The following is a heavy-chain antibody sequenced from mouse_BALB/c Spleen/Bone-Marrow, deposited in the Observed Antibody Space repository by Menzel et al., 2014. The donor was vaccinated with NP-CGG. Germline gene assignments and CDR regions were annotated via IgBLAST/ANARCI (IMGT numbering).Heavy chain of an antibody. V-gene: IGHV1-80*01. CDR3: ARRGYYGSSYYFDH. CDR2: IYPGDGDT. CDR1: GYAFSSYW. J-gene: IGHJ2*01. Sequence: QVQLKQSGAELVRPGSSVKISCKASGYAFSSYWMNWVKQRPGQGLEWIEQIYPGDGDTNYNGKFKGKATLTADKSSSTAYMQLSSLTSEDSAVYFCARRGYYGSSYYFDHWGQGTTLTVSS. D-gene: IGHD1-1*01.